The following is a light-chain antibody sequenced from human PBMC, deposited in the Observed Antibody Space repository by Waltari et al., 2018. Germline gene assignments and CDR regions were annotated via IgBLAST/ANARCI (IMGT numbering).Light chain of an antibody. CDR3: QQSYTSPYT. V-gene: IGKV1-39*01. CDR1: ESIGRY. CDR2: AAS. J-gene: IGKJ2*01. Sequence: DIQMTQSPSSLSASVGDRITITCRASESIGRYLNWYQQRPGKAPKLLIYAASNLQSGAPSRLSGSGPGTAFTLTISSLQPDDSATYYCQQSYTSPYTFGKG.